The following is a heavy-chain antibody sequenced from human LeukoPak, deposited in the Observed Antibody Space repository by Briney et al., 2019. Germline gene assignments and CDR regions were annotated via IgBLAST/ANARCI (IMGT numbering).Heavy chain of an antibody. CDR1: GFALKSYS. J-gene: IGHJ4*02. D-gene: IGHD6-13*01. CDR3: AKLAAAGFSADY. V-gene: IGHV3-21*01. CDR2: ISSTSAYI. Sequence: GGSLRLSCAGSGFALKSYSLSWVRQAPGKGLEWVSSISSTSAYIYYADSVKGRFTISRDNSKNTLYLQMNSLRAEDTAVYYCAKLAAAGFSADYWGQGTLVTVSS.